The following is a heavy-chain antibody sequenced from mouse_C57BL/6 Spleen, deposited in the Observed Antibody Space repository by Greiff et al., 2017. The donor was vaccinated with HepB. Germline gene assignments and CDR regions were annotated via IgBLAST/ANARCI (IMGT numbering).Heavy chain of an antibody. CDR1: GYAFSSYW. Sequence: VHLVESGAELVKPGASVKISCKASGYAFSSYWMNWVKQRPGKGLEWIGQIYPGDGDTNYNGKFKGKATLTADKSSSTAYMQLSSLTSEDSAVYFCAKNYYGSPWFAYWGQGTLVTVSA. J-gene: IGHJ3*01. V-gene: IGHV1-80*01. CDR2: IYPGDGDT. D-gene: IGHD1-1*01. CDR3: AKNYYGSPWFAY.